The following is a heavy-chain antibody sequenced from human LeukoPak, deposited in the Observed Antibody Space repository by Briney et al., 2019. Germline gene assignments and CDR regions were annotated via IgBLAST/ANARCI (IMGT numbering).Heavy chain of an antibody. CDR3: ARGRGSGYSFPTTSTEIDY. V-gene: IGHV1-2*02. D-gene: IGHD5-18*01. Sequence: ASVKVSCKASGYTFTGYYMHWVRQAPGQGLEWMGWINPNSGGTNYAQKFQGRVTMTRDTSISTAYMELSRLRSDDTAVYYCARGRGSGYSFPTTSTEIDYWGQGTLVTVSS. CDR2: INPNSGGT. J-gene: IGHJ4*02. CDR1: GYTFTGYY.